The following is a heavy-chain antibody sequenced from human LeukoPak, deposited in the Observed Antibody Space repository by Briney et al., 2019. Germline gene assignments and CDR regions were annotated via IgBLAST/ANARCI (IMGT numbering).Heavy chain of an antibody. CDR1: GYTFTSYG. CDR3: AREGRYCSGGSCYLDY. Sequence: ASVKVSCKDSGYTFTSYGISWVRQAPGQGLEWMGWISAYNGNTNYAQKLQGRVTMTTDTSTSTAYMELRSLRSDDTAVYYCAREGRYCSGGSCYLDYWGQGTLVTVSS. J-gene: IGHJ4*02. CDR2: ISAYNGNT. V-gene: IGHV1-18*01. D-gene: IGHD2-15*01.